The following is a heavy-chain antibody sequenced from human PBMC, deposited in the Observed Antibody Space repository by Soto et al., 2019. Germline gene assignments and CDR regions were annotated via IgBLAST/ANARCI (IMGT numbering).Heavy chain of an antibody. V-gene: IGHV3-66*01. Sequence: EVQLVESGGGLVQPGGSLRLSCAASGFTVSSNYMSWVRQAPGKGLEWVSVIYSGGSTYYADSVKGRFTISRDNAKNTLYLQMNSLRAEDTAVYYCGRGRSYYDLDYWGQGTLVTVSS. CDR2: IYSGGST. CDR1: GFTVSSNY. CDR3: GRGRSYYDLDY. D-gene: IGHD1-26*01. J-gene: IGHJ4*02.